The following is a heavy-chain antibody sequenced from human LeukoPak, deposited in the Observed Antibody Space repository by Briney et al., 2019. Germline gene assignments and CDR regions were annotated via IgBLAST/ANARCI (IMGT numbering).Heavy chain of an antibody. D-gene: IGHD4-17*01. V-gene: IGHV4-34*01. CDR2: INHSGST. CDR1: GGSFSGYY. CDR3: ARGRSDYARDY. J-gene: IGHJ4*02. Sequence: SGTLSLTCAVYGGSFSGYYWSWIRQPPGKGLEWIGEINHSGSTNYNPSLKSRVTISVDTSKNQFSLKLSSVTAADTAVYYCARGRSDYARDYWGQGTLVTVSS.